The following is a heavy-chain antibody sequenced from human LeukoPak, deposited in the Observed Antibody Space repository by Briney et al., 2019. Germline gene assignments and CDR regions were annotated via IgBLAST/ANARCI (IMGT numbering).Heavy chain of an antibody. Sequence: PGGSLRLSCAASGITFSSYWMHWVRQAPGKGLVWVSYVNSDGGSTSYADSVKGRFTISRDNAKNTLYLQMNSLRTEDTAVYYCARGGPMGATPDWWGQGTLATVSS. D-gene: IGHD1-26*01. V-gene: IGHV3-74*01. J-gene: IGHJ4*02. CDR1: GITFSSYW. CDR2: VNSDGGST. CDR3: ARGGPMGATPDW.